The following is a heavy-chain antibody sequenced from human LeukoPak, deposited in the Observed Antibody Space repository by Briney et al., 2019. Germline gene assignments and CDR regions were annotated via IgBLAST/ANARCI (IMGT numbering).Heavy chain of an antibody. CDR3: AKGYDFWSGYPNWFDP. J-gene: IGHJ5*02. V-gene: IGHV3-11*01. D-gene: IGHD3-3*01. CDR2: ISSSGSTI. CDR1: GFTFSDYY. Sequence: GGSLRLSCAASGFTFSDYYMSWIRQAPGKGLEWVSYISSSGSTIYYADSVKGRFTISRDSAKNSLYLQMNSLRAEDTAVYYCAKGYDFWSGYPNWFDPWGQGTLVTVSS.